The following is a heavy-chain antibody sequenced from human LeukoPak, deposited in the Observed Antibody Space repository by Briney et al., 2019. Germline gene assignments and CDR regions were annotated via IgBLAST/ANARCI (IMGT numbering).Heavy chain of an antibody. CDR3: ARYKDGSGWYGWFDP. D-gene: IGHD6-19*01. CDR2: INPNSGGT. V-gene: IGHV1-2*02. Sequence: ASVKVSCKASGYTSTGYYMHWVRQAPGQGLEWMGWINPNSGGTNYAQKFQGRVTMTRDTSISTAYMELSRLRSDDTAVYYCARYKDGSGWYGWFDPWGQGTLVTVSS. CDR1: GYTSTGYY. J-gene: IGHJ5*02.